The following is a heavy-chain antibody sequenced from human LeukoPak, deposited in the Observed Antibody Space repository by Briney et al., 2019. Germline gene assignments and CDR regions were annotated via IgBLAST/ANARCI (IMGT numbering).Heavy chain of an antibody. CDR2: INNSRST. V-gene: IGHV4-34*01. D-gene: IGHD3-22*01. J-gene: IGHJ6*03. CDR3: ARGRYYYDSSGSGYYYYMDV. CDR1: GGSFSGYY. Sequence: PSETLSLTCAVYGGSFSGYYWSWIRQPPGKGLEWIGEINNSRSTNYNPFLKSRVIISVDPSKNQFSLMLSSVTAADTAVYYCARGRYYYDSSGSGYYYYMDVWGKGTTVTVSS.